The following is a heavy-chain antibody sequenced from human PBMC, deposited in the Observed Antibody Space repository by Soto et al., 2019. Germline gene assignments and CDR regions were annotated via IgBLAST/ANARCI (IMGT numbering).Heavy chain of an antibody. CDR1: GGSISSGGYY. J-gene: IGHJ5*02. D-gene: IGHD3-3*01. CDR2: IYYSGST. CDR3: ARGSGRWYDFWSGYFSVNWFEP. V-gene: IGHV4-31*03. Sequence: SETLSLTCTVSGGSISSGGYYWSWIRQHPGKGLEWIGYIYYSGSTYYNPSLKSRVIISVDTSKNQFSLKLSSVTAADTAVYYCARGSGRWYDFWSGYFSVNWFEPWGQGTLVSVSS.